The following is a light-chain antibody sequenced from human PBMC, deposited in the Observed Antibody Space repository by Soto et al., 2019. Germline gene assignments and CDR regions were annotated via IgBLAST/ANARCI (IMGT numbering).Light chain of an antibody. CDR1: SSDVGGYNY. CDR2: EVS. J-gene: IGLJ2*01. CDR3: SSYTSSSTRV. Sequence: SPGQSITISCTGTSSDVGGYNYVSWYQQHPGKAPKLMIYEVSNRPSGVSNRFSGSKSGNTASLTISGLQAEDEADYYCSSYTSSSTRVFGGGTKVTVL. V-gene: IGLV2-14*01.